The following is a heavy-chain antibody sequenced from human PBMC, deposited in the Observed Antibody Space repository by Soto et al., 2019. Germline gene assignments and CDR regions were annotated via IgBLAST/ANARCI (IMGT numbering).Heavy chain of an antibody. Sequence: SETLSLTCAVSCYSINSGYYWGWIRQPPGKGLEWIASMYHSGSTYYNPSLKSRVTISVDASKNQFSLKLSSVTAADTGVYFCARVSRASGSYYYDYWGQGTLVTVSS. CDR1: CYSINSGYY. D-gene: IGHD1-26*01. CDR3: ARVSRASGSYYYDY. V-gene: IGHV4-38-2*01. J-gene: IGHJ4*02. CDR2: MYHSGST.